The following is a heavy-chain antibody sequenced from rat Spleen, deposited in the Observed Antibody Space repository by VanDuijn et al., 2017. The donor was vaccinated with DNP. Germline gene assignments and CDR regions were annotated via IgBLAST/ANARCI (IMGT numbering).Heavy chain of an antibody. CDR3: AIQLGVFDY. J-gene: IGHJ2*01. V-gene: IGHV3-3*01. CDR1: GYSITSGFR. Sequence: EVQLQESGPGLVKPSQSLSLTCSVTGYSITSGFRWTWIRKFPGNKLEWMGYINGEGSTDYNPSLKSQIPITRDTSKNQFFLQINSVTTEDTATFYCAIQLGVFDYWGQGVMVTVSS. D-gene: IGHD5-1*01. CDR2: INGEGST.